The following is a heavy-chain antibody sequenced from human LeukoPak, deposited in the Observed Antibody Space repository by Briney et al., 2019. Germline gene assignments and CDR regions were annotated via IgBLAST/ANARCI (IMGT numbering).Heavy chain of an antibody. CDR2: INAGNGHT. J-gene: IGHJ4*02. Sequence: ASVKVSCKASGFTFTHYAMQWVRQAPGQRLEWMGWINAGNGHTRYSQRFQGRVTITRDTSATTVYMEVTSLRSEDTAVYYCARGIWSRTVSSYYFDYWGQGTLVTVSS. D-gene: IGHD3-3*01. CDR1: GFTFTHYA. V-gene: IGHV1-3*01. CDR3: ARGIWSRTVSSYYFDY.